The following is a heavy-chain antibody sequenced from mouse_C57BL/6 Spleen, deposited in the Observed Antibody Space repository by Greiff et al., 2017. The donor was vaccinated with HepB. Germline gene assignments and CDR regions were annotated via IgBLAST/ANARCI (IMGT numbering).Heavy chain of an antibody. D-gene: IGHD3-1*01. J-gene: IGHJ2*01. CDR1: GYTFTSYW. CDR3: ARRGHRLDFDY. V-gene: IGHV1-50*01. Sequence: QVQLQQPGAELVKPGASVKLSCKASGYTFTSYWMQWVKQRPGQGLEWIGEIDPSDSYTNYNQKFKGKATLTVDTSSSTAYMQLSSLTSEDSAVYYCARRGHRLDFDYWGQGTTLTVSS. CDR2: IDPSDSYT.